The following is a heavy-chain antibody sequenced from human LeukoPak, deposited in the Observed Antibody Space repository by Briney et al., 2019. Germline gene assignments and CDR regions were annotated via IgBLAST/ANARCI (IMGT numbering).Heavy chain of an antibody. D-gene: IGHD3-22*01. V-gene: IGHV4-39*01. CDR1: GGSISSSSYY. CDR2: IYYSGST. CDR3: ARHCPYYYDSSGYYLDY. J-gene: IGHJ4*02. Sequence: PSETLSLTCTVSGGSISSSSYYWGWIRQPPGKGLEWIGSIYYSGSTYYNPPLKSRVTISVDTSKNQFSLKLSSVTAADTAVYYCARHCPYYYDSSGYYLDYWGQGTLVTVSS.